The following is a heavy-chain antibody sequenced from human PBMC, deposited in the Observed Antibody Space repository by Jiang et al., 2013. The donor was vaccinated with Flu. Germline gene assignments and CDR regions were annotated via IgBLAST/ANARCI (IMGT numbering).Heavy chain of an antibody. V-gene: IGHV5-10-1*01. D-gene: IGHD1-1*01. CDR3: ARQETGTTVDYYYYSMDV. CDR2: VDPDDSSA. Sequence: RQMPGKGLEWMGRVDPDDSSADYSPSFQGHVTLSADKSINTAYLQWSSLKASDTAMYYCARQETGTTVDYYYYSMDVWGQGTTVTVSS. J-gene: IGHJ6*02.